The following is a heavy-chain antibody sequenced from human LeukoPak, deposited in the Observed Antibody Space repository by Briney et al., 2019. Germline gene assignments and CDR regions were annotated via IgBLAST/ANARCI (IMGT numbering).Heavy chain of an antibody. D-gene: IGHD3-22*01. Sequence: GGSLRLSCAASGFIVSTNHMSWVRQAPGKGLEWVSVIYSGGSKYYADSVKGRFTIFRDNSKNTLSLQMNSLRAEDTALYYCARTVGYYYSVFDIWGQGTMVTVSS. V-gene: IGHV3-53*01. CDR3: ARTVGYYYSVFDI. CDR1: GFIVSTNH. CDR2: IYSGGSK. J-gene: IGHJ3*02.